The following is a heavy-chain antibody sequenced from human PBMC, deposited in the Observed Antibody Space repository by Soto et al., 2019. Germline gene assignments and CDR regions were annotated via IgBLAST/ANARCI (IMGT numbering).Heavy chain of an antibody. CDR3: ARDQLGPLDY. CDR1: GFTFSTYW. Sequence: EVQLVESGGGLVQPGGSLKISCAASGFTFSTYWMTWVRQAPGKGLEWVANIKQDGSGKYYVDSVKGRFTISRDNAKNSVYLQMNSLRAEDTAVYYCARDQLGPLDYWGQGTLVTVSS. D-gene: IGHD1-1*01. CDR2: IKQDGSGK. J-gene: IGHJ4*02. V-gene: IGHV3-7*05.